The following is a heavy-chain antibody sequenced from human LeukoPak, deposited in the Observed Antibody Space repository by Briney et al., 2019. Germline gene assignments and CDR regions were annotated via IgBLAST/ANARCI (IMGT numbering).Heavy chain of an antibody. CDR3: AKADGDYGDYVLFGWRNHYYYYMDV. CDR2: IRYDGSNK. V-gene: IGHV3-30*02. CDR1: GFTFSSYG. Sequence: QPGGSLRLSCAASGFTFSSYGMHWVRQAPGKGLEWVAFIRYDGSNKYYADSVKGRFTISRDNSKNTLYLQMNSLRAEDTAVYYCAKADGDYGDYVLFGWRNHYYYYMDVWGKGTTVTVSS. J-gene: IGHJ6*03. D-gene: IGHD4-17*01.